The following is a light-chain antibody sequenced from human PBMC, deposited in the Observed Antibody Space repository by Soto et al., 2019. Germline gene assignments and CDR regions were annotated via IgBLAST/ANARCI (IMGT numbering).Light chain of an antibody. CDR3: QQSYSTPWT. CDR2: AAS. V-gene: IGKV1-39*01. CDR1: QSINSY. Sequence: DIQMTQSPSSLSASAGDRVTITCRASQSINSYLNWYQQKPGKAPKPLIYAASSLQSGVPSRFSXSGSGTDFTXTIXSLQPEDFATYYCQQSYSTPWTFGQGTKVEIK. J-gene: IGKJ1*01.